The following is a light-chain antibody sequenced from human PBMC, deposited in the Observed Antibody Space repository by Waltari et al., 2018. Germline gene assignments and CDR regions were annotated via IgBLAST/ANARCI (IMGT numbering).Light chain of an antibody. Sequence: QSALTQPASVSGSPGQSIAISCIGTSSYVGANNFLSWYQQHPGRAPKLMIHEVTKRTAGVSTRFSGSKSGHTASLTISGLQAEDEADYYCCSYTSIGPVLIGGGTKVTVL. V-gene: IGLV2-23*02. J-gene: IGLJ2*01. CDR3: CSYTSIGPVL. CDR1: SSYVGANNF. CDR2: EVT.